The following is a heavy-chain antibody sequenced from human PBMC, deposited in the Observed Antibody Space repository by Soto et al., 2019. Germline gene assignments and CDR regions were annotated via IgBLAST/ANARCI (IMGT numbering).Heavy chain of an antibody. D-gene: IGHD3-9*01. V-gene: IGHV2-70*11. CDR2: IDWDDDK. CDR3: ARIRNYDILTGYSAVYYYYMDV. Sequence: SGPTLVNPTQTLTLTCTFCGFSLSTSGMCVSWIRQPPGKALEWLARIDWDDDKYYSTSLKTRLTISKDTSKNQVVLTMTNMDPVDTATYYCARIRNYDILTGYSAVYYYYMDVWGKGTTVTVSS. J-gene: IGHJ6*03. CDR1: GFSLSTSGMC.